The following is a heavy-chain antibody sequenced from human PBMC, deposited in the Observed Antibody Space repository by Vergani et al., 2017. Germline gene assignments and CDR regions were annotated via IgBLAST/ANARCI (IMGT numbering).Heavy chain of an antibody. CDR3: ARDLRLLYNRFDP. D-gene: IGHD1-14*01. Sequence: QVQLVESGGGVVQPGRSLRLSCAASGFTLNQYGMHLVRQAPGKGLEWVAVTWYDGNNKQYADSVKGRFTISRDNSKRTMYLQMNSLRDEDTGVYYCARDLRLLYNRFDPWGQGTLVTVSS. CDR1: GFTLNQYG. CDR2: TWYDGNNK. J-gene: IGHJ5*02. V-gene: IGHV3-33*01.